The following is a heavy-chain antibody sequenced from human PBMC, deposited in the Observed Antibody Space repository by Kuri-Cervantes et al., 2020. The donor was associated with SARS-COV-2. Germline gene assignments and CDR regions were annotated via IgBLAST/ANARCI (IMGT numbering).Heavy chain of an antibody. CDR3: ARGRVYARRIYYYYYDMDV. J-gene: IGHJ6*02. Sequence: GSLRLSCTVSGGSISSSSYYWGWIRQPPGKGLEWIGSIYYSGSTYYNPSLKSRVTISVDTSKNQFFLKLSSVTAADTAVYYCARGRVYARRIYYYYYDMDVWGQGTTVTVSS. V-gene: IGHV4-39*01. CDR1: GGSISSSSYY. D-gene: IGHD3-16*01. CDR2: IYYSGST.